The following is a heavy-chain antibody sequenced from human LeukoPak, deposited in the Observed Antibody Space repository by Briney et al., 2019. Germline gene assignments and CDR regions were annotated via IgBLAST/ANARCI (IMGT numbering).Heavy chain of an antibody. D-gene: IGHD3-3*01. Sequence: PSETLSLTCTVSGGSISSYYWSWIRQPPGKGLEWIGCIFYSGSTNYNPSLKSRVTISVDTSKNQFSLKLSAVTAADTAVYYCARKYDFWSGYLDYWGQGTLVTVSS. V-gene: IGHV4-59*01. CDR1: GGSISSYY. CDR2: IFYSGST. CDR3: ARKYDFWSGYLDY. J-gene: IGHJ4*02.